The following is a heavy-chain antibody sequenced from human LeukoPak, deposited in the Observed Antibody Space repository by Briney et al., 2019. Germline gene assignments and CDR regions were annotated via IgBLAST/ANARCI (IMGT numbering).Heavy chain of an antibody. CDR3: ARDNYDSSGYYFD. CDR1: GFTVSSNY. D-gene: IGHD3-22*01. Sequence: AGGSLRLSCAASGFTVSSNYMNWVRQAPGKGLEWVSYISSSGSTMYYADSVKGRFTISRDNAKNSLYLQMNSLRAEDTAVYYCARDNYDSSGYYFDWGQGTLVTVSS. J-gene: IGHJ4*02. V-gene: IGHV3-48*03. CDR2: ISSSGSTM.